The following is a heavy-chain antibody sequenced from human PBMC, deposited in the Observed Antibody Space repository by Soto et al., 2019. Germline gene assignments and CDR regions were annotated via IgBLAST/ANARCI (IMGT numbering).Heavy chain of an antibody. CDR1: GGSFSGYY. J-gene: IGHJ4*02. CDR3: ARGSTRRGDFDY. D-gene: IGHD3-16*01. Sequence: PSETLSLTCAVYGGSFSGYYWSWIRQPPGKGLEWIGEINHSGSTNYNPSLKSRVTISVDTSKNQFSLKLSSVTAADTAVYYCARGSTRRGDFDYWGQGTLVTVSS. V-gene: IGHV4-34*01. CDR2: INHSGST.